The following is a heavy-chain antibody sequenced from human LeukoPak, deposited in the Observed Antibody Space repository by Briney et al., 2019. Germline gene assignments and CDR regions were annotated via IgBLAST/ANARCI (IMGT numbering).Heavy chain of an antibody. CDR3: VRASTSYSSGLDAFDI. CDR1: GFTFSSYT. D-gene: IGHD6-19*01. V-gene: IGHV3-21*01. CDR2: ISSSSSYI. Sequence: PGGSLRLSCAASGFTFSSYTMNWVRQAPGKGLEWVSSISSSSSYIYYADSVKGRFTISRDNAKNSLYLQMNSLRAEDTAVYYCVRASTSYSSGLDAFDIWGQGTMVTVSS. J-gene: IGHJ3*02.